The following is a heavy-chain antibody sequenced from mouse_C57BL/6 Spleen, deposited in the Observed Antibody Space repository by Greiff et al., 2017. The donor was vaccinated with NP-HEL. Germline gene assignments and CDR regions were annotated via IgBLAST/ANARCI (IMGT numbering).Heavy chain of an antibody. Sequence: EVQLQQPGPELVKPGASVKMSCKASGYTFTDYNMHWVKQSHGKSLEWIGYINPNNGGTSYNQKFKGKATLTVNKSSSTAYMELPSLTSEDSAVYYCARGGIYSWYFDVWGTGTTVTVSS. J-gene: IGHJ1*03. CDR3: ARGGIYSWYFDV. D-gene: IGHD1-1*01. CDR2: INPNNGGT. CDR1: GYTFTDYN. V-gene: IGHV1-22*01.